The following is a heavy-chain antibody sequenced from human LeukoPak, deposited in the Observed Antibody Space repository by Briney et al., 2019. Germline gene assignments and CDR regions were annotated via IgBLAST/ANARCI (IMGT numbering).Heavy chain of an antibody. D-gene: IGHD2-15*01. CDR2: INPSGGST. CDR3: ARGLPRYCSGGSCYSSPFDY. V-gene: IGHV1-46*01. Sequence: ASVKVSCKASGYTFTSYYMHWVRQAPGQGLEWMGIINPSGGSTSYAQKFQGRVTMTRDTSTSTVYMELSRLRSDDKAVYYCARGLPRYCSGGSCYSSPFDYWGQGTLVTVSS. J-gene: IGHJ4*02. CDR1: GYTFTSYY.